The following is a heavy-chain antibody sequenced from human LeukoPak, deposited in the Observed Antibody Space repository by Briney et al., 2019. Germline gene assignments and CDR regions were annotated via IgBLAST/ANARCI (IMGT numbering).Heavy chain of an antibody. CDR3: AKGYSSSWYGEPNDY. Sequence: GGSLRLSCAASGFTFSSYAMSWVRQAPGKGLEWVSAISGSGGSTYYADSVKGRFTISRDNSKNTLYLQMNSLRAEDTAVYYCAKGYSSSWYGEPNDYWGQGTLVTVSS. V-gene: IGHV3-23*01. J-gene: IGHJ4*02. CDR2: ISGSGGST. D-gene: IGHD6-13*01. CDR1: GFTFSSYA.